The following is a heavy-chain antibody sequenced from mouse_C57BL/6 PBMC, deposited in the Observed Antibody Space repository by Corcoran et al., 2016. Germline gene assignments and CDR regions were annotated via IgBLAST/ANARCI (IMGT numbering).Heavy chain of an antibody. Sequence: VQLQQSGPELVKPGASVKMSCKASGYTFTDYYMNWVKQSHGKSLEWIGVINPYNGGTSYNQKFKGKATLTVDKSSSTAYMELNSLTSEDSAVYYCARERGYDYDGFFYAMDYWGQGTSVTVSS. J-gene: IGHJ4*01. CDR3: ARERGYDYDGFFYAMDY. CDR1: GYTFTDYY. CDR2: INPYNGGT. D-gene: IGHD2-4*01. V-gene: IGHV1-19*01.